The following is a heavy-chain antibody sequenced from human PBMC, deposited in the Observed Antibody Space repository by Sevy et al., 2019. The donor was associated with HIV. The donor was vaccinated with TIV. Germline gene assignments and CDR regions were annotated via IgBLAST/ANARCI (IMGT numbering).Heavy chain of an antibody. J-gene: IGHJ6*03. CDR1: GGSISSYY. V-gene: IGHV4-59*01. Sequence: SETLSLTCTVSGGSISSYYWSWIRQPPGKGLEWIGYIYYSGSTNYNPSLKSRVTISVDTSKNQFSLKLGSVTAADTAVYYCARVTGYYYYYMDVWGKGTTVTVSS. D-gene: IGHD3-9*01. CDR3: ARVTGYYYYYMDV. CDR2: IYYSGST.